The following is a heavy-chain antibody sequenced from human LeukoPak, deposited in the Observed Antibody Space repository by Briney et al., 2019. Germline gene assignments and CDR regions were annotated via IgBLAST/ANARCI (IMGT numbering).Heavy chain of an antibody. D-gene: IGHD3-10*01. Sequence: GGSLRLSCEASGFTFSSDDMNWVRQAPGKGLGWVSYISGSGYRIYHAGSVKGRFTISRDNAKKSLYLQMDSLRAEDTAVYYCARDGSSYAPSQPFFFDYWGQGTLVTVSS. CDR1: GFTFSSDD. CDR2: ISGSGYRI. V-gene: IGHV3-48*03. J-gene: IGHJ4*02. CDR3: ARDGSSYAPSQPFFFDY.